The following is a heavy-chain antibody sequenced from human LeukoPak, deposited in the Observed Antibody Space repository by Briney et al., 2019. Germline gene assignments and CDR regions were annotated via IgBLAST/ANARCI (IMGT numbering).Heavy chain of an antibody. J-gene: IGHJ4*02. CDR1: GFTFSDYY. Sequence: AGRSLRLSCAASGFTFSDYYMTWVRRAPGKGLEWISHISGRSTDTNYADSVKGRFTISRDNAKNSLYLQMNSLRVEDAAVYYCARDSAGTCSGAGCDPDDFDYWGQGTLVTVSS. V-gene: IGHV3-11*06. CDR2: ISGRSTDT. CDR3: ARDSAGTCSGAGCDPDDFDY. D-gene: IGHD2-15*01.